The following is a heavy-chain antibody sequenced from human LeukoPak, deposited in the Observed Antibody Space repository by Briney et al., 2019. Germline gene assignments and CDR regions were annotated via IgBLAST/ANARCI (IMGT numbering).Heavy chain of an antibody. J-gene: IGHJ6*02. Sequence: GGSLRLSCAASGFTFSNYAMSWVRQAPGRGLEWVSTISGSGANTYYADSVKGRFTISRDNSKTTLYLQMNSLRAEDTAVYYCAKSGDCSSTSCYSYYYYYYGMDVWGQGTTVTVSS. CDR2: ISGSGANT. V-gene: IGHV3-23*01. D-gene: IGHD2-2*01. CDR3: AKSGDCSSTSCYSYYYYYYGMDV. CDR1: GFTFSNYA.